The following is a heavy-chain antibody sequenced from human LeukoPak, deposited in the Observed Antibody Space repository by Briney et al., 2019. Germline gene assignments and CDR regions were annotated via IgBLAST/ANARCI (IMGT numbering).Heavy chain of an antibody. CDR3: AKEERDRDYFDY. V-gene: IGHV3-21*04. Sequence: GGSLRLSCAASGFTFSSYSMNWVRQAPGKGLEWVSSISSSSSYIYYADSVKGRFTISRDNAKNSLYLQMNSLRAEDTAVYYCAKEERDRDYFDYWGQGTLVTVSS. D-gene: IGHD1-26*01. CDR1: GFTFSSYS. CDR2: ISSSSSYI. J-gene: IGHJ4*02.